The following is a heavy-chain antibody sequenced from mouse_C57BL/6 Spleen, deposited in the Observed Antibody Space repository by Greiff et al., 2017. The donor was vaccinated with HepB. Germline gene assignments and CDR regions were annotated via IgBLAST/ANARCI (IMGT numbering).Heavy chain of an antibody. CDR1: GFNIKNTY. Sequence: EVQLQQSVAELVRPGASVKLSCTASGFNIKNTYMHWVKQRPEQGLEWIGRIDPANGNTKYAPKFQGKATITADTSSNTAYLQLSSLTSEDTAIYYGASEEGSEYDGAWCAYWGQGTLVTVSA. CDR2: IDPANGNT. CDR3: ASEEGSEYDGAWCAY. D-gene: IGHD2-4*01. V-gene: IGHV14-3*01. J-gene: IGHJ3*01.